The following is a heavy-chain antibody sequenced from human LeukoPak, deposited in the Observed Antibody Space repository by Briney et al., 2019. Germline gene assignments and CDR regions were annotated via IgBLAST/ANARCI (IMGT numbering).Heavy chain of an antibody. V-gene: IGHV1-2*06. CDR2: INPNSGGT. D-gene: IGHD3-22*01. Sequence: ASVKVSCKASGYTFTSYDINWVRQAPGQGLEWMGRINPNSGGTNCAQKFQGRVTMTRDTSISTAYMELSRLRSDDTAVYYRARDPPYYDSSGYPSAYYYMDVWGKGTTVTVSS. CDR1: GYTFTSYD. J-gene: IGHJ6*03. CDR3: ARDPPYYDSSGYPSAYYYMDV.